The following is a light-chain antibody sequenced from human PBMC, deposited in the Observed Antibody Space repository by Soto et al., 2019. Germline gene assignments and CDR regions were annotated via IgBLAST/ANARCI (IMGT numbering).Light chain of an antibody. CDR3: QQYDISSRT. Sequence: DIQMTQFPSTLSASVGDRVTITCRASQSISTWLAWYQHKPGKAPKLLIYQASSLEGGVPSRFSGSGSGTEFTLTISSLQYDDFATYVCQQYDISSRTFGQGTKVETK. CDR2: QAS. V-gene: IGKV1-5*03. CDR1: QSISTW. J-gene: IGKJ2*02.